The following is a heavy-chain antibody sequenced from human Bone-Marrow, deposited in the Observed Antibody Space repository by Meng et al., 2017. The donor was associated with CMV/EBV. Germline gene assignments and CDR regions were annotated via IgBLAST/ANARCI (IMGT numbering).Heavy chain of an antibody. J-gene: IGHJ6*02. CDR1: GYTLTELS. D-gene: IGHD5-18*01. CDR3: ATFPNGYAYYDYGMDV. Sequence: ASVKVSCKVSGYTLTELSRHWVRQAPGKGREWMGGFDPEDGETIYAQKFQGRVTMTEDTSTDTAYMELSRLRSEDTAVYYCATFPNGYAYYDYGMDVWGQGTTVTVSS. CDR2: FDPEDGET. V-gene: IGHV1-24*01.